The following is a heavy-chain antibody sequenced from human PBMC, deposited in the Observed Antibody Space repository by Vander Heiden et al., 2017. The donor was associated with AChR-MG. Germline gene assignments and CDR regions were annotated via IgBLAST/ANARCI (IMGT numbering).Heavy chain of an antibody. J-gene: IGHJ4*02. CDR3: ARDYYDSSGYYLDY. CDR2: ISYDGSNK. CDR1: GFPFSSYA. D-gene: IGHD3-22*01. Sequence: QVQLVESGGGVVQPGRSLRLSCAASGFPFSSYAMHWVRQAPGKGLEWVAVISYDGSNKYYADSVKGRFTISRDNSKNTLYLQMNSLRAEDTAVYYCARDYYDSSGYYLDYWGQGTLVTVSS. V-gene: IGHV3-30-3*01.